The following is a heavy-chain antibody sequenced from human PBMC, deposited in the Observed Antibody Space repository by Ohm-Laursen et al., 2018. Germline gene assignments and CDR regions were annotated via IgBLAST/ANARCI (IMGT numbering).Heavy chain of an antibody. V-gene: IGHV3-23*01. D-gene: IGHD5-18*01. CDR1: GFTFSIYT. CDR3: ASGPDAMANTYYFDY. J-gene: IGHJ4*02. Sequence: SLRLSCAASGFTFSIYTMNWVRQAPGKGLEWVSAISGSGGSTYYADSVKGRFTISRDNSKNTLYLQMNSLRAEDTAVYYCASGPDAMANTYYFDYWGQGTLVTVSS. CDR2: ISGSGGST.